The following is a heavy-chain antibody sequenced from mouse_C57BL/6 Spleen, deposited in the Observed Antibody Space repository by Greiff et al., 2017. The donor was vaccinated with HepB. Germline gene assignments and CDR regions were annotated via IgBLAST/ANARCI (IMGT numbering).Heavy chain of an antibody. Sequence: VQLVESGAELARPGASVKLSCKASGYTFTSYGISWVKQRTGQGLEWIGEIYPRSGNTYYNEKFKGKATLTADKSSSTAYMELRSLTSEDSAVYFCARSQFPYYFDYWGQGTTLTVSS. J-gene: IGHJ2*01. CDR3: ARSQFPYYFDY. CDR2: IYPRSGNT. V-gene: IGHV1-81*01. CDR1: GYTFTSYG.